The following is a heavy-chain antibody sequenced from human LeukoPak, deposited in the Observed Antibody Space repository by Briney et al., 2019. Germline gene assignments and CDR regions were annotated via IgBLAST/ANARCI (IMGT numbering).Heavy chain of an antibody. J-gene: IGHJ6*03. CDR3: ARVAFYYYYYMDV. V-gene: IGHV4-34*01. CDR1: GGSFSGYY. Sequence: SETLSLTCAVYGGSFSGYYWSWIRQPPGKGLEWIGEINHSGSTNYNPSLKSRVTISVDTSKNQFSLKLSSVTAADTAVYYCARVAFYYYYYMDVWGKGTTVTVSS. CDR2: INHSGST.